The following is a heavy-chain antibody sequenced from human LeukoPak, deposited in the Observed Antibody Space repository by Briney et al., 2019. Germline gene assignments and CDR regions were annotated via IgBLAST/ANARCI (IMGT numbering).Heavy chain of an antibody. Sequence: GGSLRLSCAASGFTFSSYAMSWVRQAPGKGLEWVSVISGSGASTSYADSVKGRFTIARDNSKNTLYLQMNSLRAEDTAVYYCAKSYPDYGDYLWYFDYWGQGTLVTVSS. J-gene: IGHJ4*02. D-gene: IGHD4-17*01. V-gene: IGHV3-23*01. CDR2: ISGSGAST. CDR3: AKSYPDYGDYLWYFDY. CDR1: GFTFSSYA.